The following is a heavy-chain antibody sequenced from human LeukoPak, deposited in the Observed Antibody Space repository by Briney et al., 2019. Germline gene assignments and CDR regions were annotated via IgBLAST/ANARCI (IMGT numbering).Heavy chain of an antibody. CDR3: ARGFRSVTTWGYFDY. J-gene: IGHJ4*02. D-gene: IGHD4-17*01. CDR1: GFTFSDYY. CDR2: ISSSGSTI. V-gene: IGHV3-11*04. Sequence: PGGSLRLSCAASGFTFSDYYMSWIRQAPGKGLEWVSYISSSGSTIYYADSVKGRFTISRDNAKNSLYLQMNSLRVDDTAVYYCARGFRSVTTWGYFDYWGQGALVTVSS.